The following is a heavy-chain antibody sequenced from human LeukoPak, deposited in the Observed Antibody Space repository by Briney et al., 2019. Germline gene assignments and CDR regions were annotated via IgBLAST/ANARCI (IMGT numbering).Heavy chain of an antibody. Sequence: GGSLRLSCEASGFTFSTYAMHWVRQAPGKGLEWVSEISYDGSNEYYADPVKGRFTISRGKSKNTLYLQMNSLTAEDSAVYYCARARVRGVSFFAYWGQGTLVTVSS. CDR1: GFTFSTYA. D-gene: IGHD2-21*01. CDR2: ISYDGSNE. V-gene: IGHV3-30*01. J-gene: IGHJ4*02. CDR3: ARARVRGVSFFAY.